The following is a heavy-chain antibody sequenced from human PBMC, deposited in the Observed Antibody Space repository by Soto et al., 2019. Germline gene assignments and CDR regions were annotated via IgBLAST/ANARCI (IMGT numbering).Heavy chain of an antibody. CDR1: GRASISRSYY. J-gene: IGHJ3*02. V-gene: IGHV4-39*07. D-gene: IGHD4-17*01. CDR3: ARRVLNTVTTGGAFDI. CDR2: IYYSGST. Sequence: SETQSLTLTLTGRASISRSYYWVWIRQPPGKGLEWIGSIYYSGSTYYNPSLKSRVTISVAKHKNQSSLKLRSVPAAATAVYYGARRVLNTVTTGGAFDIWGPGTIVTVS.